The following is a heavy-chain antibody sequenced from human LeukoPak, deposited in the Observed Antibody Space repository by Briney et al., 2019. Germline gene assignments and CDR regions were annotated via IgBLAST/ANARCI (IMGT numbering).Heavy chain of an antibody. CDR1: GFTFSSYA. Sequence: GGSLRLSCAASGFTFSSYAISWVRQAPGKGLEWISTITGSGVTTYYADSVKGRFTISRDNSKNTLFLQMNSLRAEDTAVYYCAKAPYDTSGFSSPNYFDYWGQGTQVTVSS. D-gene: IGHD3-22*01. CDR2: ITGSGVTT. V-gene: IGHV3-23*01. CDR3: AKAPYDTSGFSSPNYFDY. J-gene: IGHJ4*02.